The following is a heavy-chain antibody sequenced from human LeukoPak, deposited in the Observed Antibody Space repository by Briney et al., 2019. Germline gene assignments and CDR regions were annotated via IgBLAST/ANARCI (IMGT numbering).Heavy chain of an antibody. CDR3: ARSPSNTPDAFDI. J-gene: IGHJ3*02. CDR1: GGTFSSYA. CDR2: ISAYNGNT. V-gene: IGHV1-18*01. D-gene: IGHD2-2*02. Sequence: ASVKVSCKASGGTFSSYAISWVRQAPGQGLEWMGWISAYNGNTNYAQKLQGRVTMTTDTSTSTAYMELRSLRSDDTAVYYCARSPSNTPDAFDIWGQGTMVTVSS.